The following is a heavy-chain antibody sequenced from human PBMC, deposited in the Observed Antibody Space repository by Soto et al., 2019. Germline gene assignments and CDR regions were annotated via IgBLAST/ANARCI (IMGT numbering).Heavy chain of an antibody. Sequence: EVQLVESGGGLVQPGGSLRLSCAASGFTFSSYSMNWVRQAPGKGLEWVSYISSSSSTIYYADSVKGRFTISRDNAKNSLYLHMHSLRAEDTAVYYCARDGRYFDWLSSSFYYYMDVWGKGTTVTVSS. CDR2: ISSSSSTI. D-gene: IGHD3-9*01. CDR1: GFTFSSYS. CDR3: ARDGRYFDWLSSSFYYYMDV. J-gene: IGHJ6*03. V-gene: IGHV3-48*01.